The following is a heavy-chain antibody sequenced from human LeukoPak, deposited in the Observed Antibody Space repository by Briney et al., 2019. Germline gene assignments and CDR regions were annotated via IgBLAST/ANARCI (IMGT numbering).Heavy chain of an antibody. D-gene: IGHD4/OR15-4a*01. CDR3: AKDVDYAPDYYYMDV. J-gene: IGHJ6*03. CDR1: GFTFSSYG. CDR2: ISYDGSNK. Sequence: GGSLRLSCAASGFTFSSYGMHWVRQAPGKGLEWEAVISYDGSNKYYADSVKGRFTISRDNSKNTLYLQMNSLRAEDTAVYYCAKDVDYAPDYYYMDVWGKGTTVTVSS. V-gene: IGHV3-30*18.